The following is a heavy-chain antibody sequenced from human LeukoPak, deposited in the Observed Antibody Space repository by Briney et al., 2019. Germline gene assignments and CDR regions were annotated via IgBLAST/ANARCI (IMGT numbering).Heavy chain of an antibody. J-gene: IGHJ3*02. V-gene: IGHV3-73*01. Sequence: GGSLRLSCAASGFTFSGSAMHWVRQASGKGLEWVGRIRSKANSYATAYAASVKGRFTISRDDSKNTAYLQMNSLKTEDTAVYYCTREWMITFGGVIVVDAFDIWGQGTMVTVSS. D-gene: IGHD3-16*02. CDR1: GFTFSGSA. CDR3: TREWMITFGGVIVVDAFDI. CDR2: IRSKANSYAT.